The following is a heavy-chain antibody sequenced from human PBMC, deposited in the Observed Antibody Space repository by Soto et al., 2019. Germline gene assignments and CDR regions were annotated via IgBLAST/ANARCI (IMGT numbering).Heavy chain of an antibody. CDR1: GGSISSYY. J-gene: IGHJ3*02. D-gene: IGHD2-15*01. CDR2: IYYSGST. CDR3: ARELGYCSGGNCYSLNAFDI. V-gene: IGHV4-59*08. Sequence: PSETLSLTCTVSGGSISSYYWSWIRQPPGKGLEWIGYIYYSGSTNYNPSLKSRVTIYGDTSKNQFSLKLSSVTAADTAVYYCARELGYCSGGNCYSLNAFDIWGQGTMVTVSS.